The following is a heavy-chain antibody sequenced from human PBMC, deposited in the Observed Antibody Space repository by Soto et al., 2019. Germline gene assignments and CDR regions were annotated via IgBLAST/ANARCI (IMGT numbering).Heavy chain of an antibody. CDR1: GFTFSSYA. J-gene: IGHJ6*04. V-gene: IGHV3-23*01. CDR3: ATHAMVRGAPSGDV. D-gene: IGHD3-10*01. Sequence: GGSLRLSCAASGFTFSSYAMSWVRQAPGKGLEWVSGISGSGGSTYYADSVKGRFTISRDNSKNTLYLQMNSLRAEDTAVYYCATHAMVRGAPSGDVWGKGTTVTVSS. CDR2: ISGSGGST.